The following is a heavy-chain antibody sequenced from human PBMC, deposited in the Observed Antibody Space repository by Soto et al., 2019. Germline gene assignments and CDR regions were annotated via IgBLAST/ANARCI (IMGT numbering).Heavy chain of an antibody. D-gene: IGHD3-22*01. CDR3: AKDRYYYDSSTHFDY. CDR2: ISGSGGST. CDR1: GFTFSSYA. J-gene: IGHJ4*02. Sequence: EVQLLESGGGLVQPGGSLRLSCAASGFTFSSYAMSWVRQAPGKGLEWVSAISGSGGSTYYADSVKGRFTISRDNSKNTLYLQMNSLGAEDTAVYYCAKDRYYYDSSTHFDYWGQGTLVTVSS. V-gene: IGHV3-23*01.